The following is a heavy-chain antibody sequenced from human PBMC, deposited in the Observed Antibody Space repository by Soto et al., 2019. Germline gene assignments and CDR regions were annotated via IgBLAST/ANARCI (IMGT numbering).Heavy chain of an antibody. CDR2: IYSGGST. Sequence: GGSLSLSCAASGFTVSSNYMSWVRQAPGKGLEWVSVIYSGGSTYYADSVKGRFTISRDNSKNTLYLQMNSLRAEDTAVYYCARDLMVRGVIDYWGQGILVTVS. CDR3: ARDLMVRGVIDY. J-gene: IGHJ4*02. V-gene: IGHV3-53*01. D-gene: IGHD3-10*01. CDR1: GFTVSSNY.